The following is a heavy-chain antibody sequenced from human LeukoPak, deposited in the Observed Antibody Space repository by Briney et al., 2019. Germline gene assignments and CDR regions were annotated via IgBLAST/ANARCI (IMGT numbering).Heavy chain of an antibody. J-gene: IGHJ6*04. CDR2: IKQDGSEK. CDR3: ARDRRRFLEWLPLDV. D-gene: IGHD3-3*01. V-gene: IGHV3-7*01. CDR1: GFTFSSYW. Sequence: GGSLRLSCAASGFTFSSYWMSWVRQAPGKGLEWVANIKQDGSEKYYVDSVKGRFTISRDNAKNSLYLQMDSLRAEDTAVYYCARDRRRFLEWLPLDVWGKGTTVTVSS.